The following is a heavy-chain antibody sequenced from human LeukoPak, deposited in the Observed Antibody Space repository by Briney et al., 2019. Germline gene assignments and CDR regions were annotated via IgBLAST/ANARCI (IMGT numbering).Heavy chain of an antibody. Sequence: ASVNVSCKVSGYTLTELSMHWLRQAPGKGREWMGGFDPEDGETIYAQRLQGRVTMTEDTSTDTAYMELSSLRSEDTAVYYCATVWFGEFLDYWGQGTLVTVSS. J-gene: IGHJ4*02. CDR2: FDPEDGET. CDR1: GYTLTELS. V-gene: IGHV1-24*01. CDR3: ATVWFGEFLDY. D-gene: IGHD3-10*01.